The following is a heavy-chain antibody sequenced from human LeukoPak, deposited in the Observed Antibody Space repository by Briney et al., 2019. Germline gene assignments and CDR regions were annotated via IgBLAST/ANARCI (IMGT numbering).Heavy chain of an antibody. J-gene: IGHJ4*02. Sequence: GRSLRLSCAASGFTFSSYGMHWVSQAPGKGLECVAVIWYDGSNKYYADSVKGRFTISRDNSKNTLYLQMNSLRAEDTAVYYCAKDKDLYYYDSSGYLDYWGQGTLVTVPS. CDR1: GFTFSSYG. V-gene: IGHV3-33*06. D-gene: IGHD3-22*01. CDR3: AKDKDLYYYDSSGYLDY. CDR2: IWYDGSNK.